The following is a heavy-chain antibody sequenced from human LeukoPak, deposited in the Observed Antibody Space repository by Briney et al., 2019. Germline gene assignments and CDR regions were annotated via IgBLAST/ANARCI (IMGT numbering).Heavy chain of an antibody. CDR3: ARERVVVVPAVGPYYYGMDV. D-gene: IGHD2-2*01. Sequence: ASVKVSCKASGYTFTSYGISWVRQAPGQGLEWMGWISAYNCNTNYAQKLQGRVTMTTDTSTSTAYMELRSLRSDDMAVYYCARERVVVVPAVGPYYYGMDVWGQGTTLTVSS. J-gene: IGHJ6*02. CDR2: ISAYNCNT. V-gene: IGHV1-18*03. CDR1: GYTFTSYG.